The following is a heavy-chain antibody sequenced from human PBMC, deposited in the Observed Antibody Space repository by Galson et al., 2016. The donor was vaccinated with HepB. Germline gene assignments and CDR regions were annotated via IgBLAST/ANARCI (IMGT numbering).Heavy chain of an antibody. V-gene: IGHV3-30*18. CDR1: GFTFNSYW. D-gene: IGHD3-9*01. CDR3: AKDQGILRHFDWLTYDAFDM. CDR2: ISTNGISQ. J-gene: IGHJ3*02. Sequence: SLRLSCAVSGFTFNSYWMGWVRQAPGKGLEWVAVISTNGISQNYEDSVKGRFTVYRDNSKNTVDLQMNSLRPEDTAVYYCAKDQGILRHFDWLTYDAFDMWGQGTMVTISS.